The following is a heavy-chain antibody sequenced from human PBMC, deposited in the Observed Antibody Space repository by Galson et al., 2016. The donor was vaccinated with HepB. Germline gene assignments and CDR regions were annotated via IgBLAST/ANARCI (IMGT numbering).Heavy chain of an antibody. CDR1: GYTLTQLS. D-gene: IGHD1-26*01. Sequence: SVKVSCKVSGYTLTQLSIHWVRQAPGKGPEWMGTSDLEDLDTIHAQKFQGRVTLTEDTSTDTAYMELSSLRSEDSAVYYCATGRNTPELAAFHIWGQGTMLTVSS. J-gene: IGHJ3*02. CDR3: ATGRNTPELAAFHI. V-gene: IGHV1-24*01. CDR2: SDLEDLDT.